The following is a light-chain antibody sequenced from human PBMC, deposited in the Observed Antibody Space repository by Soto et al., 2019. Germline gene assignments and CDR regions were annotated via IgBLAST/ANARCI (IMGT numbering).Light chain of an antibody. CDR3: HQYAAVPRT. J-gene: IGKJ1*01. CDR2: IAS. Sequence: EIVLTQSPGTLSLSPGERATLSCRASQTVANRYLAWYQQKPGQAPRLLMYIASTRATGIPDRFSGSGSGADFTLTISRLEPEDFAVYYCHQYAAVPRTFGQGTKV. CDR1: QTVANRY. V-gene: IGKV3-20*01.